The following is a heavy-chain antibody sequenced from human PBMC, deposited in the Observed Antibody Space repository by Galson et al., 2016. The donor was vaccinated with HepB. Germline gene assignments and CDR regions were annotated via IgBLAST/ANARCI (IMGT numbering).Heavy chain of an antibody. CDR3: VREGGIAYYPDH. V-gene: IGHV4-61*02. CDR1: GDSITSGSHY. CDR2: IYHSGRT. J-gene: IGHJ4*01. Sequence: TLSLTCTVSGDSITSGSHYWSWIRQAAGKGLEWIGRIYHSGRTNYNPSLKGRVTISIDTSKNQFSLKLTSVTATDTAMYYCVREGGIAYYPDHWGQGTLVSVSS. D-gene: IGHD3-10*01.